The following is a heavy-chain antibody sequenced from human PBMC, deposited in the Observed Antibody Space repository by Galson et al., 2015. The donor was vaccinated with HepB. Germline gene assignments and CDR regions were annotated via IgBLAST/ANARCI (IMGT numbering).Heavy chain of an antibody. CDR2: IIPIFGTV. J-gene: IGHJ4*02. CDR1: GGTFSTYA. Sequence: SVKVSCKASGGTFSTYAISWVRQAPGQGLEWMGGIIPIFGTVNYAQTFQGRVTITADESTSTAYMELSSLISEDTAVYYCAWSGYGYYFDYWGQGTLVTVSS. CDR3: AWSGYGYYFDY. V-gene: IGHV1-69*13. D-gene: IGHD3-3*01.